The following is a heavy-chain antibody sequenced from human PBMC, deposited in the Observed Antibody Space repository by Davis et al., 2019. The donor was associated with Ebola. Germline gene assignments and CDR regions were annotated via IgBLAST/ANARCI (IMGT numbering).Heavy chain of an antibody. J-gene: IGHJ6*02. V-gene: IGHV3-66*01. CDR3: ARDGHGIDGITGTEYYYYGMDV. CDR2: IYSGGST. D-gene: IGHD1-7*01. CDR1: GFTFSSYA. Sequence: PGGSLRLSCAASGFTFSSYAMSWVRQAPGKGLEWVSVIYSGGSTYYADSVKGRFTISRDNAKNSLYLQMNSLRAEDTVVYYCARDGHGIDGITGTEYYYYGMDVWGQGTTVTVSS.